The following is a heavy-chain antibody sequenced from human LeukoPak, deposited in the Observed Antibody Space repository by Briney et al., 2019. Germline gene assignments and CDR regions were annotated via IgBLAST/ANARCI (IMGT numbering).Heavy chain of an antibody. CDR2: IRSKAYGGTP. D-gene: IGHD2-2*01. Sequence: LSGGSLRLSCTASGFTFGDYAMSWVRQAPGKGLEWVGFIRSKAYGGTPEYAASVKGRFTISRDDSKSIAYLQMNSLKTEDTAMHFCTRIGTSGGEFDYWGQGTLVTVSS. V-gene: IGHV3-49*04. CDR3: TRIGTSGGEFDY. CDR1: GFTFGDYA. J-gene: IGHJ4*02.